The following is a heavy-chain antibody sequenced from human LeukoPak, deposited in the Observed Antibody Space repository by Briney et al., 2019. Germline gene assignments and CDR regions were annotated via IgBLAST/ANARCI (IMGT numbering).Heavy chain of an antibody. D-gene: IGHD6-19*01. CDR3: ARGIGWLPDY. J-gene: IGHJ4*02. CDR2: IYYSGST. V-gene: IGHV4-59*01. Sequence: SETLSLTCTVSGGSISSYYWIWIRQPPGKGLEWIGYIYYSGSTNYNPSLKGRVTMSVDTSKNQFSLNPSSVTAADTAVYYCARGIGWLPDYWGQGTLVSVSS. CDR1: GGSISSYY.